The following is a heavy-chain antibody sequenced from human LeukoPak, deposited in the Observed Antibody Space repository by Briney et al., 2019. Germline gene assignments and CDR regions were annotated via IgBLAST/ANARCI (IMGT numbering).Heavy chain of an antibody. Sequence: GGSLRLSCAASGFTFSSYSMNWVRQAPGKGLEWVLYISSSSSTIYYADSVKGRFTISRANAKNSLYLQMNSLRAEDTAVYYCARDGLWFGELRFGYLGVWGKGTPVPGSS. J-gene: IGHJ6*03. CDR3: ARDGLWFGELRFGYLGV. CDR2: ISSSSSTI. V-gene: IGHV3-48*01. D-gene: IGHD3-10*01. CDR1: GFTFSSYS.